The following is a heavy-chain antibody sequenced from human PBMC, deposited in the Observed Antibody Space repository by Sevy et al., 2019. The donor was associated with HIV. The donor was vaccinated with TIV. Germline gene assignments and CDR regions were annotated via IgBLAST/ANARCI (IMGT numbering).Heavy chain of an antibody. Sequence: GGSLRLSCAASGFTFSSYGMHWVRQAPGKGLEWVAVIWYDGSNKYYADSVKGRFTISRDNSKNTRYLQMNSLRAEDTAVYYCARDRDYSIRYYFDYWGQGTLVTVSS. CDR2: IWYDGSNK. CDR1: GFTFSSYG. V-gene: IGHV3-33*01. CDR3: ARDRDYSIRYYFDY. D-gene: IGHD4-4*01. J-gene: IGHJ4*02.